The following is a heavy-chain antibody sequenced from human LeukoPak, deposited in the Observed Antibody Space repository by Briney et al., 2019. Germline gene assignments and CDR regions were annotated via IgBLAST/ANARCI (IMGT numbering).Heavy chain of an antibody. CDR1: GFTFSSYA. Sequence: GRSLRLSCAASGFTFSSYAMHWVRQAPDKGLEWVALISYDGRNKDYADSVKGRFTISRDNPKNSLYLQMNSLRGEDTAVYYCARGMDYDILAGPPDYWGQGTLVTVSS. V-gene: IGHV3-30*04. J-gene: IGHJ4*02. CDR2: ISYDGRNK. CDR3: ARGMDYDILAGPPDY. D-gene: IGHD3-9*01.